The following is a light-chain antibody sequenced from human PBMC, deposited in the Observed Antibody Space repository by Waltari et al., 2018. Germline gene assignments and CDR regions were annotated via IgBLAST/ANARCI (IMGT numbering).Light chain of an antibody. CDR2: GGS. Sequence: IVMTHTPLSLPITPGAPASTPCRSSQSLLHSNGTTYLPWYLQRQGQSPQLLIYGGSNRASGAPDRFSGSGSGTDFTLKISKVEAEDVWVYYCVQAIAFPYSFGQGTKVEIK. V-gene: IGKV2-40*01. CDR3: VQAIAFPYS. J-gene: IGKJ2*03. CDR1: QSLLHSNGTTY.